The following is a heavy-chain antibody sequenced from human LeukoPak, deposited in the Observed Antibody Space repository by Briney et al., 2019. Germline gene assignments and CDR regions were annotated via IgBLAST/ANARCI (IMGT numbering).Heavy chain of an antibody. D-gene: IGHD6-13*01. CDR1: CGSLSRYY. J-gene: IGHJ4*02. Sequence: SETLSLTCTVSCGSLSRYYWSWIRQPPGKRLEWIGYIYYSGSTNYNPSLKSRVTISVDTSKNQFSLKLSSVTAADTAVYYCARGGIGAAGPVGYWGQGTLVTVSS. CDR3: ARGGIGAAGPVGY. CDR2: IYYSGST. V-gene: IGHV4-59*01.